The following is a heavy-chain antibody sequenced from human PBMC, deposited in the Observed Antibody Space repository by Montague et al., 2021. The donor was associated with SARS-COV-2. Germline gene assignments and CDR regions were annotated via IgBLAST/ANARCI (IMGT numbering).Heavy chain of an antibody. D-gene: IGHD3-16*01. Sequence: SETLSLTCTVSGGSISRYFWSWIRQTPGKGLEWMGYVHDIESSIYNPSLQSRITILLDTPKNQFSLRLNAVTAADTAVYYCARVTLGGRDGRTRQYEGLDSWGQGILVTVSS. V-gene: IGHV4-59*01. CDR1: GGSISRYF. J-gene: IGHJ4*02. CDR3: ARVTLGGRDGRTRQYEGLDS. CDR2: VHDIESS.